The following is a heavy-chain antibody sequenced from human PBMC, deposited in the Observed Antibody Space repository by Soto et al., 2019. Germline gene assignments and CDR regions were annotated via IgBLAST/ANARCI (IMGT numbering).Heavy chain of an antibody. CDR2: ISNSGTTI. D-gene: IGHD4-17*01. J-gene: IGHJ6*02. CDR3: ARDTLPTDFGLGWDV. CDR1: KFIFSYYY. Sequence: GGSLRLSCAASKFIFSYYYMIWIRQAPGKGLEWVSYISNSGTTIYYADSVKGRFTISRDNAKKSLYLQMNSLRAEDTAVYYCARDTLPTDFGLGWDVWGQGTTVTVSS. V-gene: IGHV3-11*01.